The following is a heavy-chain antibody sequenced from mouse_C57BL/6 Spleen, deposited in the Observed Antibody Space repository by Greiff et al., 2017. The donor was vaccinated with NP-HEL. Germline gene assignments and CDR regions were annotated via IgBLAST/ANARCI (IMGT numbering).Heavy chain of an antibody. CDR2: IYPGDGDT. D-gene: IGHD4-1*01. V-gene: IGHV1-82*01. Sequence: QVQLQQSGPELVKPGASVKISCKASGYAFSSSWMNWVKQRPGKGLEWIGRIYPGDGDTNYNGKFKGKATLTADKSSSTAYMQLSSLTSEDSAVYFCASLNWDGAWFAYWGQGTLVTVSA. J-gene: IGHJ3*01. CDR3: ASLNWDGAWFAY. CDR1: GYAFSSSW.